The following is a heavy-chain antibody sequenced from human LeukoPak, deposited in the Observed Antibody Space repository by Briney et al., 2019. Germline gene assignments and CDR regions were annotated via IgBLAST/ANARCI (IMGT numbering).Heavy chain of an antibody. Sequence: ASAKVSCKASGYTFTGYYMHWVRQAPGQGLEWMGWINPNSGGTNYAQKFQGRVTMTRDTSISTAYMELSRLRSDDTAVYYCARSGGGVVPAAIDYWGQGTLVTVSS. CDR2: INPNSGGT. J-gene: IGHJ4*02. CDR1: GYTFTGYY. CDR3: ARSGGGVVPAAIDY. V-gene: IGHV1-2*02. D-gene: IGHD2-2*01.